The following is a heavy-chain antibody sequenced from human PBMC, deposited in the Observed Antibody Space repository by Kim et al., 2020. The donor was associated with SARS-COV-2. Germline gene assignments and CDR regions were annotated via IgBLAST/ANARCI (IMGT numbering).Heavy chain of an antibody. CDR3: ARGHVPAAILGNHGMDV. D-gene: IGHD2-2*01. Sequence: GGSLRLSCAASGFTFSSYWMHWVRQAPGKGLVWVSRINSDGSSTSYADSVKGRFTISRDNAKNTLYLQMNSLRAEDTAVYYCARGHVPAAILGNHGMDVWGQGTTVTVSS. CDR1: GFTFSSYW. CDR2: INSDGSST. J-gene: IGHJ6*02. V-gene: IGHV3-74*01.